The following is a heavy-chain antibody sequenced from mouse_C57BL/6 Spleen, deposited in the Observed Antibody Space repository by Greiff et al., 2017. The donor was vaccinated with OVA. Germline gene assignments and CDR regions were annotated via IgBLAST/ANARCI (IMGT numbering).Heavy chain of an antibody. D-gene: IGHD2-2*01. CDR3: ARGYYGYPDY. J-gene: IGHJ2*01. CDR2: IDPSDSYT. Sequence: QVQLKQPGAELVMPGASVKLSCKASGYTFTSYWMHWVKQRPGQGLEWIGEIDPSDSYTNYNQKFKGKSTLTVDKSSSTAYMQLSSLTSEDSAVYYCARGYYGYPDYWGQGTTLTVSS. CDR1: GYTFTSYW. V-gene: IGHV1-69*01.